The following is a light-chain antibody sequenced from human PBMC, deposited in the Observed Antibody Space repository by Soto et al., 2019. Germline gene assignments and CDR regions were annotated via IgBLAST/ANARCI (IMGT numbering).Light chain of an antibody. CDR1: SSDVGAYDF. J-gene: IGLJ1*01. CDR3: SSYTSSSTRV. Sequence: QSVLTQPASVSGSPGQSITISCTGTSSDVGAYDFVSWYQQRPDKAPKLMIYEVSNRPSGVSNRFSGSKSVNTATLTISGLQAEDEADYYCSSYTSSSTRVFGTGTKSPS. V-gene: IGLV2-14*03. CDR2: EVS.